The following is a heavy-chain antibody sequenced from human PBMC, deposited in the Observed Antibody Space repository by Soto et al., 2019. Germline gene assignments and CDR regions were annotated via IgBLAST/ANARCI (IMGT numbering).Heavy chain of an antibody. CDR1: GGSMNAHF. V-gene: IGHV4-4*07. J-gene: IGHJ1*01. D-gene: IGHD6-13*01. CDR3: VKDESINWYSGHFRH. Sequence: SETLSLTCTVSGGSMNAHFWSWIRQSAGKGLEWIGHIYISGTTMYNPSLKSRVTMSVDPPKNQLSLKLTSVTAADTAFYYCVKDESINWYSGHFRHWGQGTLVTVSS. CDR2: IYISGTT.